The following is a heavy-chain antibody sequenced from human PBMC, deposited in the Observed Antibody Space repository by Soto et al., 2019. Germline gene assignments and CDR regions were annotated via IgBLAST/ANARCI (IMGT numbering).Heavy chain of an antibody. D-gene: IGHD6-19*01. Sequence: GGSLRLSCAASGFTFGTYAMNWVRQAPGKGLEWVSSTPGSGGSAYYADSVRGRFAISRDNSKNTVYLQLDSLRPEDSAIYYCAKGGSSGWFYFDFWGQGTQVTVSS. J-gene: IGHJ4*02. CDR1: GFTFGTYA. V-gene: IGHV3-23*01. CDR3: AKGGSSGWFYFDF. CDR2: TPGSGGSA.